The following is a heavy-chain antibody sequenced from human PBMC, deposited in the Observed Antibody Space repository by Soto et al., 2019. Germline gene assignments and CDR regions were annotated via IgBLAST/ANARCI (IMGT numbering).Heavy chain of an antibody. Sequence: HLQLQESGPGLVKPPETLSLTCTVSGDSISNSNYYWGWIRQPPGKGLEWIANIYYSGITYCNPSLTSRVAISVDTSKNQFSLKLRSVTAADTAIYYCARSNSGYYKWFDPWGQGTLVTVSS. V-gene: IGHV4-39*01. D-gene: IGHD3-22*01. CDR1: GDSISNSNYY. J-gene: IGHJ5*02. CDR3: ARSNSGYYKWFDP. CDR2: IYYSGIT.